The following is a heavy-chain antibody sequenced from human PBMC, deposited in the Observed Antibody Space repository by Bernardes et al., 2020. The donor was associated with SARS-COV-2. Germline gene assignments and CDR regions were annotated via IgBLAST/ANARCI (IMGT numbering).Heavy chain of an antibody. D-gene: IGHD2-2*01. V-gene: IGHV4-34*01. J-gene: IGHJ1*01. CDR3: ARRDTVVPAAVTAEYFQH. CDR2: INHSGST. CDR1: GGSFSGYY. Sequence: SETLSLTCAVYGGSFSGYYWSWIRQPPGKGLEWIGEINHSGSTNYNPSLKSRVTISVDTSKNQFSLKLSSVTAADTAVYYCARRDTVVPAAVTAEYFQHWGQGTLVTVSS.